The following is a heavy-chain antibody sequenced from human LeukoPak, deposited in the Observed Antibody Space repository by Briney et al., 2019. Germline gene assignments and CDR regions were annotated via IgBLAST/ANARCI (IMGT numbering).Heavy chain of an antibody. Sequence: GGSLRLSCAAPGFTFSDYYMSWVRQAPGKGLEWVSYISSSSSYTNYADSVKGRFTISRDNAKNSLYLQMNSLRAEDTAVYYCARVREYCSSTSCYGRTYGMDVWGKGTTVTVSS. V-gene: IGHV3-11*06. CDR2: ISSSSSYT. CDR1: GFTFSDYY. D-gene: IGHD2-2*01. J-gene: IGHJ6*04. CDR3: ARVREYCSSTSCYGRTYGMDV.